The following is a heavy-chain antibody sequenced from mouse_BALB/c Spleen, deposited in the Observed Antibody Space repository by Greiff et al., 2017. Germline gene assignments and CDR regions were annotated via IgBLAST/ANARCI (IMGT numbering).Heavy chain of an antibody. CDR3: ARYYRYDLAWFAY. V-gene: IGHV1-63*02. D-gene: IGHD2-14*01. Sequence: VQLQQSGAELVRPGTSVKISCKASGYTFTNYWLGWVKQRPGHGLEWIGDIYPGGGYTNYNEKFKGKATLTADTSSSTAYMQLSSLTSEDSAVYFCARYYRYDLAWFAYWGQGTLVTVSA. CDR1: GYTFTNYW. J-gene: IGHJ3*01. CDR2: IYPGGGYT.